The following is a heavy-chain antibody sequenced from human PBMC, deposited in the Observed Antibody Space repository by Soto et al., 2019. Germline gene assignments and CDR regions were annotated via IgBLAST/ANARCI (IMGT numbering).Heavy chain of an antibody. V-gene: IGHV3-23*01. CDR3: AKGDYDFWSGYYRFDY. Sequence: GGSLRLSCAASGFTFSSYAMSWVRQAPGKGLEWVSAISGSGGSTYYADSVKGRFTISRDNSKNTLYLQMNSLRAEDTAVYYCAKGDYDFWSGYYRFDYWGQGTLVTVSS. CDR1: GFTFSSYA. J-gene: IGHJ4*02. D-gene: IGHD3-3*01. CDR2: ISGSGGST.